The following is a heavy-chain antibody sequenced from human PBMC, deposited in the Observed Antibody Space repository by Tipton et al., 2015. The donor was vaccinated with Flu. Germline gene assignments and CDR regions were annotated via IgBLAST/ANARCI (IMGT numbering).Heavy chain of an antibody. CDR1: GVSFSNTYYY. D-gene: IGHD3-22*01. CDR3: APYYYDTSGPIFDW. CDR2: VYNTGAT. V-gene: IGHV4-39*01. J-gene: IGHJ4*02. Sequence: TLSLTCSVSGVSFSNTYYYWGWVRQPPGKGPEWIGSVYNTGATFYNPSLKSRLTISVDTSKNQFSLKLRSATAADTAVYYCAPYYYDTSGPIFDWWGQGTLVTVSS.